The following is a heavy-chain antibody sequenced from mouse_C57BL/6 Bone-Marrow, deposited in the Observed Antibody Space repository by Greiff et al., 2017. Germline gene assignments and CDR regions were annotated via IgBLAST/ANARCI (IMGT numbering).Heavy chain of an antibody. CDR2: IDPENGDT. CDR1: GFNIKDDY. V-gene: IGHV14-4*01. CDR3: TGRDYFDY. J-gene: IGHJ2*01. Sequence: VQLKQSGAELVRPGASVKLSCTASGFNIKDDYMHWVKQRPEQGLEWIGWIDPENGDTEYASKFQGKATITADTSSNTAYLQLSSLTSEDTAVYYCTGRDYFDYWGQGTTLTVSS.